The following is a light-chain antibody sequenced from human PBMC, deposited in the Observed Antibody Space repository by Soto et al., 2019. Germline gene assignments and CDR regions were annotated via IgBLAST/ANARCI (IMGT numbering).Light chain of an antibody. Sequence: QSALTQPPSASGSPGQSVTISCTGTSSDVGGYNYVSWYQQHPGKAPKLMLYEVSKRPSGVPDRFSGSKSGNTASLTVSGRQAEDEADYYCSSYAGSNNWVFGGGTKGTVL. CDR3: SSYAGSNNWV. V-gene: IGLV2-8*01. CDR2: EVS. J-gene: IGLJ3*02. CDR1: SSDVGGYNY.